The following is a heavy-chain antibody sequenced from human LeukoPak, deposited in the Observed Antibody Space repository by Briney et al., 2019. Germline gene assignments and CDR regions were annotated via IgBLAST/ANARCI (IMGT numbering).Heavy chain of an antibody. D-gene: IGHD1-1*01. J-gene: IGHJ4*02. Sequence: GASVKVSCKASGYTFINYVMHWVRRAPGQRLECMGWINADNGDTKYSQKFQDRVTIARDTSAGTAYMELSSLRSEDTAVYYCARDRGGTGDFDYWGQGTLVTVSS. CDR1: GYTFINYV. V-gene: IGHV1-3*01. CDR2: INADNGDT. CDR3: ARDRGGTGDFDY.